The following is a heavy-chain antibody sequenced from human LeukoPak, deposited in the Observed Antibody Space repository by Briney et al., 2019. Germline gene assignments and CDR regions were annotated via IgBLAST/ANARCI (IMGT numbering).Heavy chain of an antibody. CDR3: ARHQGRSYLN. J-gene: IGHJ4*02. CDR2: IYYSGST. Sequence: SETLSLTCTVSGGSISSYYWSWIRQPPGKGLEWIGYIYYSGSTNYNPSLKSRVTISVDTSKNQFSLKLSSVTAADTAVYYCARHQGRSYLNWGQGTLVTVSS. V-gene: IGHV4-59*08. D-gene: IGHD2/OR15-2a*01. CDR1: GGSISSYY.